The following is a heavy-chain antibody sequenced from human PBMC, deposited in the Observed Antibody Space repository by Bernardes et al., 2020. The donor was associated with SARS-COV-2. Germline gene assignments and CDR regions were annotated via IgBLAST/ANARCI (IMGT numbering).Heavy chain of an antibody. Sequence: GGSLRLSCTVSGFTFSVYGMHWVRQAPGKGLEWVSFISNDGSNKFNVDSVKGRFTISRDNSKNTVFLQMNSLRVEDTAVYYCVKERAPLAVTGYFDKWGRGTLVTVSS. CDR1: GFTFSVYG. D-gene: IGHD6-19*01. CDR3: VKERAPLAVTGYFDK. J-gene: IGHJ4*02. CDR2: ISNDGSNK. V-gene: IGHV3-30*18.